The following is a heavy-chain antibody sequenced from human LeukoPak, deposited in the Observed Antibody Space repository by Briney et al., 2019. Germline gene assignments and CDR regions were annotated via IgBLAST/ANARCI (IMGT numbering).Heavy chain of an antibody. J-gene: IGHJ4*02. CDR2: INHSGST. D-gene: IGHD3-3*01. CDR3: ARGLVTHVGLWNY. CDR1: GGSFSGYY. V-gene: IGHV4-34*01. Sequence: SETLSLTCTVYGGSFSGYYWSWIRQPPGKGLERLGEINHSGSTNYNPSLKSRVTTSLDTSKNHFSLKLSSVTAADTAVYYCARGLVTHVGLWNYWGQGSLVTVSS.